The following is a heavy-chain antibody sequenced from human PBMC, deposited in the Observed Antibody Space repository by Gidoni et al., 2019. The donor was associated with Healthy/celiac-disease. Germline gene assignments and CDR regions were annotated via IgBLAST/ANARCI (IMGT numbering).Heavy chain of an antibody. CDR2: IYSGGST. D-gene: IGHD6-19*01. J-gene: IGHJ3*02. CDR1: GFTVSSNY. V-gene: IGHV3-53*01. Sequence: EVQLVESGGGLIQPGGSLRLSGAASGFTVSSNYMSWVRQAPGKGLEWVSVIYSGGSTYYADSVKVRFTISRDNSKNTLYLQMNSLRAEDTAVYYCARVIRAGAFDIWGQGTMVTVSS. CDR3: ARVIRAGAFDI.